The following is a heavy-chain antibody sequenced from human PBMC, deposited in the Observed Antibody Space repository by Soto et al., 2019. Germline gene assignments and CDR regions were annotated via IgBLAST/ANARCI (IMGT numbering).Heavy chain of an antibody. CDR2: IYSGGST. V-gene: IGHV3-53*01. Sequence: EVQVVESGGGLIQPGGSLRLSCEVSGFSVTANYMSWVRQAPEKGLEWVSVIYSGGSTYYVDSVKGRFSISRDISNNTLYLQLNSLRADDTAVYYCHGYGYWGQGTLVPVSS. CDR1: GFSVTANY. D-gene: IGHD5-12*01. J-gene: IGHJ4*02. CDR3: HGYGY.